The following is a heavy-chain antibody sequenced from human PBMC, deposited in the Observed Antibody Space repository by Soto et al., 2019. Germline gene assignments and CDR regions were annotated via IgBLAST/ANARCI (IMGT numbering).Heavy chain of an antibody. CDR3: ARAGYGEDWYFDL. CDR1: GGSISSGGYS. D-gene: IGHD4-17*01. CDR2: IYHSGST. J-gene: IGHJ2*01. Sequence: QLQLQESGSGLVKPSQTLSLTCAVSGGSISSGGYSWSWIRQPPGKGLEWIGYIYHSGSTYYNPSLKSRVTISVARSKNQFSLKLSSVTAADTAVYYCARAGYGEDWYFDLWGRGTLVTVSS. V-gene: IGHV4-30-2*01.